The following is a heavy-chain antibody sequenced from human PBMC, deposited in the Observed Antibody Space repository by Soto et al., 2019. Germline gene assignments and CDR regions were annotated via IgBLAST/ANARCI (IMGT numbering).Heavy chain of an antibody. J-gene: IGHJ4*02. CDR1: GGSISSVCYF. V-gene: IGHV4-31*03. CDR2: IFYSGTT. Sequence: HVQLQESGPGLVKPSQTLSLTCTVSGGSISSVCYFWRWIRQPPGKGLEWIGNIFYSGTTYYNPSLKSRVTTSVDRSKNHFSRELSSVTAADTAVYFCARGVLYWGQGTLVTVSS. CDR3: ARGVLY.